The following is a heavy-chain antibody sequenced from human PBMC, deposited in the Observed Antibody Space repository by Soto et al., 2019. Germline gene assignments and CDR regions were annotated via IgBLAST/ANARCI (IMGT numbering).Heavy chain of an antibody. D-gene: IGHD2-15*01. Sequence: ASVKVSCKASGYTFTSYYMHWVRQAPGQGLEWMGIINPSGGSTSYAQKFQGRVTMTRGTSTSTVYMELSSLRSEDTAVYYCARSSRDAYCSGGSCYSYYYYMDVWGKGTTVTGSS. CDR3: ARSSRDAYCSGGSCYSYYYYMDV. CDR2: INPSGGST. CDR1: GYTFTSYY. V-gene: IGHV1-46*03. J-gene: IGHJ6*03.